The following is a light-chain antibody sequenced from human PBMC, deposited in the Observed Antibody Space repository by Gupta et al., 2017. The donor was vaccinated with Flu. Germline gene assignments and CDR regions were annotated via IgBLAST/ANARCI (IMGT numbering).Light chain of an antibody. CDR3: KQYGSSPLT. CDR1: QSVSSSY. V-gene: IGKV3-20*01. CDR2: GAS. J-gene: IGKJ5*01. Sequence: GTPSLSPGDRATPSCRASQSVSSSYLGWYRQKPGQAPRLLIYGASSRATGIPDRFSGSGSGTDFTLTISRLEAEDVAVYYCKQYGSSPLTFGQGTRLEIK.